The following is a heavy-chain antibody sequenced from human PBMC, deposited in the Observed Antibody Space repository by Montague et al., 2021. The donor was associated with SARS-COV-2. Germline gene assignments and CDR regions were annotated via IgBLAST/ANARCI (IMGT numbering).Heavy chain of an antibody. CDR3: ARVFPRWLQFDPYFDY. J-gene: IGHJ4*02. CDR1: GGSISSYY. CDR2: TYYSGST. D-gene: IGHD5-24*01. Sequence: SETLSLTCTVSGGSISSYYWSWIRQPPGKGLEWIGYTYYSGSTNYNPSLKSRVTISVDTSKNQFSLKLSSMTAADTAVYYCARVFPRWLQFDPYFDYWGQGTLVTVSS. V-gene: IGHV4-59*01.